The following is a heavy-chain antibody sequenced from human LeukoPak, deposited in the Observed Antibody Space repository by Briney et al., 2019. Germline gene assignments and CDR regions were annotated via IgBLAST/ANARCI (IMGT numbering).Heavy chain of an antibody. CDR1: GGTFSSYA. J-gene: IGHJ4*02. V-gene: IGHV1-69*05. Sequence: SVKVSCKASGGTFSSYAISWVRQAPGQGLEWMGGIIPIFGTANYAQKFQGRVTMTRDTSTSTVYMELSSLRSEDTAVYYCARSRYSSGWSFDYWGQGTLVTVSS. D-gene: IGHD6-19*01. CDR3: ARSRYSSGWSFDY. CDR2: IIPIFGTA.